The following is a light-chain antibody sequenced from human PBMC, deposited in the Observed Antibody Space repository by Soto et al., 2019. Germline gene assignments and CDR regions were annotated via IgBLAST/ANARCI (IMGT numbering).Light chain of an antibody. V-gene: IGKV3-20*01. J-gene: IGKJ2*01. CDR2: DAF. CDR3: QHYGSSPPKYT. CDR1: QSVSSSS. Sequence: EIVLTQSPGTLSLSPGERATLSCRASQSVSSSSLAWYQHKPGQAPRLLIYDAFSRATDIPDKFSGSGSGTDFNFTISRLEPEDFAVYYCQHYGSSPPKYTFGQGTKLEI.